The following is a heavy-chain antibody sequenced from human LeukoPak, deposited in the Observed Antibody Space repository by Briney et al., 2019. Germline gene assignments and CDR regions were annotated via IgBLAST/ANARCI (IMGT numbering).Heavy chain of an antibody. Sequence: PVKVSCKASGGTFSSYAISWVRQVPGQGLEWMGGIIPIFGTANYAQKFQGRVTITADKSTSTAYMELSSLRSEDTAVYYCARSAVAEAFDIWGQGTMVTVSS. J-gene: IGHJ3*02. CDR1: GGTFSSYA. V-gene: IGHV1-69*06. D-gene: IGHD6-19*01. CDR3: ARSAVAEAFDI. CDR2: IIPIFGTA.